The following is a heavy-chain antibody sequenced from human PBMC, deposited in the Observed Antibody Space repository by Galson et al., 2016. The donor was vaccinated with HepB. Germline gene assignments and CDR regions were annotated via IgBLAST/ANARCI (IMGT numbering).Heavy chain of an antibody. J-gene: IGHJ4*02. V-gene: IGHV3-66*02. Sequence: SLRLSCAASGFTVSNNYMTWVRQAPGKGLEYVSGIYSGGATYYADSVKDRFTISRDNSQNSLFLQMNTLRAEDTAVYFCVRGVDGDPGWFDYWGQGTPVTVSS. CDR1: GFTVSNNY. D-gene: IGHD4-17*01. CDR3: VRGVDGDPGWFDY. CDR2: IYSGGAT.